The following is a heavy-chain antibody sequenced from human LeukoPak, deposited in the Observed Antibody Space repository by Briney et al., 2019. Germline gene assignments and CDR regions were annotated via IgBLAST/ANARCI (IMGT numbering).Heavy chain of an antibody. CDR3: TRFDY. J-gene: IGHJ4*02. CDR2: ISSNTI. V-gene: IGHV3-48*01. Sequence: PGGSLRLSCAASGFTFSSAWMSWVRQAPGKGLEWVSYISSNTIHYADSVKGRFTTSRDTAKNSLYLQMNSLRAEDTAVYYCTRFDYWGQGTLVTVSS. CDR1: GFTFSSAW.